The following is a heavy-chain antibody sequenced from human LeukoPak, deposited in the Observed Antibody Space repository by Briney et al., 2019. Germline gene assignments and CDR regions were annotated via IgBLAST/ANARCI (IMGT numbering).Heavy chain of an antibody. CDR2: ISGAGSTT. Sequence: GGSLRLSCAVSGFTFSDYYMSWIRQAPGKGLEWVSSISGAGSTTHYADSVRGRFTISRDNAKNSLYLQMNSLRAEDTAVYYCASRYSPFDSWGQGALVTVSS. D-gene: IGHD5-12*01. J-gene: IGHJ4*02. CDR3: ASRYSPFDS. V-gene: IGHV3-11*04. CDR1: GFTFSDYY.